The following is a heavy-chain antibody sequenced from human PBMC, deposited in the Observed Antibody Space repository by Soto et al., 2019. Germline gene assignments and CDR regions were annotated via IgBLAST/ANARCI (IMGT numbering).Heavy chain of an antibody. CDR2: IIPIFGTA. CDR1: GGTFSSYA. CDR3: ARGASNYYYGMDV. J-gene: IGHJ6*02. V-gene: IGHV1-69*13. Sequence: SVKVSCKASGGTFSSYAISWVRQAPGQGLEWMGGIIPIFGTANYAQKFQGRVTITADESTSTAYMELSSLGSEDTAVYYCARGASNYYYGMDVWGQGTTVTVSS.